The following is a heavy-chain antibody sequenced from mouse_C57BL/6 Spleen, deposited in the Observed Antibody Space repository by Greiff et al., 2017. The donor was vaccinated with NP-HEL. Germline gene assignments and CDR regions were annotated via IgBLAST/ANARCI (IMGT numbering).Heavy chain of an antibody. CDR2: ISDGGSYT. CDR3: ARDYYDYVYFDY. D-gene: IGHD2-4*01. J-gene: IGHJ2*01. CDR1: GFTFSSYA. V-gene: IGHV5-4*01. Sequence: EVQLVESGGGLVKPGGSLKLSCAASGFTFSSYAMSWVRQTPEKRLEWVATISDGGSYTYYPDNVKGRFTISRDNAKNNLYLQMSHLKSEDTAMYYCARDYYDYVYFDYWGQGTTRTVSS.